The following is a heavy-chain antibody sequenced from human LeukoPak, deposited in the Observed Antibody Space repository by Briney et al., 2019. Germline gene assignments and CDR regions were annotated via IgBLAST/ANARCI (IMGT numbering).Heavy chain of an antibody. Sequence: GGSLRLSCAASGFTFSSYAMHWVRQAPGKELEWVAVISYDGSNKYYADSVKGRFTISRDNSKNTLYLQMNSLRAEDTAVYYCAKDEDFGVADYWGQGTLVTVSS. D-gene: IGHD3-3*01. J-gene: IGHJ4*02. V-gene: IGHV3-30-3*01. CDR3: AKDEDFGVADY. CDR2: ISYDGSNK. CDR1: GFTFSSYA.